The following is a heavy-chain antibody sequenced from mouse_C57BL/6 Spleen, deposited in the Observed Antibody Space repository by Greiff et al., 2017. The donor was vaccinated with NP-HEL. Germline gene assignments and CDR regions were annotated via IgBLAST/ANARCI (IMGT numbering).Heavy chain of an antibody. J-gene: IGHJ4*01. CDR3: DRNGYSSYYGYDGDAMDY. CDR1: GFSFTSYG. V-gene: IGHV2-2*01. CDR2: IWSGGST. D-gene: IGHD2-12*01. Sequence: QVHVKQSGPGLVQPSQSLSITCTVSGFSFTSYGVHWVRQSPGKGLEWLGVIWSGGSTDYNAAFISRLSISKDNSKRQVFFKMNSLQADDTAIYYCDRNGYSSYYGYDGDAMDYWGQGTSVTVSS.